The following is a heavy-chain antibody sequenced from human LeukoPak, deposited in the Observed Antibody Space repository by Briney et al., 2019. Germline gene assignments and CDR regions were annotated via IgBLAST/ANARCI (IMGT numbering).Heavy chain of an antibody. J-gene: IGHJ4*02. CDR1: GFTFSSYA. V-gene: IGHV3-30-3*01. Sequence: GRSLRFSCAASGFTFSSYAMHWVRQAPGKGLEWVAVISYDGSNKYYADSVKGRFTISRDNSKNTLYLQMNSLRAEDTAVYYCARDEGEMATISGNDYWGQGTLVTVSS. CDR3: ARDEGEMATISGNDY. D-gene: IGHD5-24*01. CDR2: ISYDGSNK.